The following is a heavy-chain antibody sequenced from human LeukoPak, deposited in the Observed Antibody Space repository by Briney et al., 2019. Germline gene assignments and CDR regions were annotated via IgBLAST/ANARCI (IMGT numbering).Heavy chain of an antibody. V-gene: IGHV4-59*01. CDR3: ARMGRPNWYFDL. Sequence: PSETLSLTCTVSGGSISSYYWSWIRQPPGKGLEWIGYIYYSGSTNYNPSLKSRVTISVDTSKNQFSLKLSSVTAADTAVYYCARMGRPNWYFDLWGRGTLVTVSS. CDR2: IYYSGST. CDR1: GGSISSYY. D-gene: IGHD1-26*01. J-gene: IGHJ2*01.